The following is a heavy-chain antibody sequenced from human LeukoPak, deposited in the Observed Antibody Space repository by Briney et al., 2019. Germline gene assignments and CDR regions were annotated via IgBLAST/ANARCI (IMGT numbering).Heavy chain of an antibody. CDR1: GYTFTSYA. V-gene: IGHV1-3*01. Sequence: ASVKVSCKASGYTFTSYAMHWVRQAPGQRLEWMGWINAGNGNTKYSQKFQGRVTITRDTSASTAYMELSSLRSEDTAVYYCAGSITMIVVAPYYWGQGTLVTVSS. CDR2: INAGNGNT. D-gene: IGHD3-22*01. CDR3: AGSITMIVVAPYY. J-gene: IGHJ4*02.